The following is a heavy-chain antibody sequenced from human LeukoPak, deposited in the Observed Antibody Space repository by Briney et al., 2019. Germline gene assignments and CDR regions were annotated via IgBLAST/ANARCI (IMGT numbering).Heavy chain of an antibody. V-gene: IGHV4-59*08. Sequence: SETLSLTCNVSGGSISSYYWSWIRQPPGKGLEWIGYIYYSGSTNYNPSLKSRDTISVDTSKNQFSLKLSSVTAADTAVYYCARHGIWGTSGYTGIIDYWGQGTLVTVSS. CDR2: IYYSGST. CDR3: ARHGIWGTSGYTGIIDY. D-gene: IGHD5-12*01. CDR1: GGSISSYY. J-gene: IGHJ4*02.